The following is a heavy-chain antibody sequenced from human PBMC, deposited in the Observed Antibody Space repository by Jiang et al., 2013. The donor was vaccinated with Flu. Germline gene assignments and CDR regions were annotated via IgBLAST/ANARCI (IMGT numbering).Heavy chain of an antibody. D-gene: IGHD6-13*01. CDR2: IYHSGST. Sequence: GSGLVKPSETLSLTCAVSGYSISSGYYWGWIRQPPGKGLEWIGSIYHSGSTYYNPSLKSRVTISVDTSKNQFSLKLSSVTAADTAVYYCARTARLYSSSWGANWFDPWGQGTLVTVSS. V-gene: IGHV4-38-2*01. CDR1: GYSISSGYY. CDR3: ARTARLYSSSWGANWFDP. J-gene: IGHJ5*02.